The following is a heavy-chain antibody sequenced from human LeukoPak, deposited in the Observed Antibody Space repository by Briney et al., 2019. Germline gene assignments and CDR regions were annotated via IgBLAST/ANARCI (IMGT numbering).Heavy chain of an antibody. CDR3: AREFEPDYFDY. J-gene: IGHJ4*02. Sequence: PGGSLRLSCTVSGFTFSSYNMHWVRQAPGKGLEWVSSISSSGLYIYFADSLKGRFTISRDNAKNSLYLQVNSLRAEDTAVYYCAREFEPDYFDYWGQGTLVTVSS. V-gene: IGHV3-21*01. CDR1: GFTFSSYN. CDR2: ISSSGLYI. D-gene: IGHD1-14*01.